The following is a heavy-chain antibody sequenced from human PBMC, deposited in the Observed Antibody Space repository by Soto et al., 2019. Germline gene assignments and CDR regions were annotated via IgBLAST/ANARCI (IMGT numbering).Heavy chain of an antibody. CDR1: GFTFSSYW. V-gene: IGHV3-7*01. J-gene: IGHJ6*03. CDR3: ARKGLLRYFDWYPYYYMDV. D-gene: IGHD3-9*01. CDR2: IKQDGSVK. Sequence: GGSLRLSCAASGFTFSSYWMSWVRQAPGKGLEWVANIKQDGSVKYYVDSVKGRFTISRDNAKNSLYLQMNSLRAEDAAVYYCARKGLLRYFDWYPYYYMDVWGKGTTVTVSS.